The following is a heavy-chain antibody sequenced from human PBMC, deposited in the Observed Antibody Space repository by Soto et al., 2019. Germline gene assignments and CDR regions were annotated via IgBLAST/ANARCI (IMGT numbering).Heavy chain of an antibody. CDR1: GFTFSSYA. J-gene: IGHJ4*02. D-gene: IGHD6-19*01. CDR2: ISYDGSNK. Sequence: QVQLVESGGGVVQPGRSLRLSCAASGFTFSSYAMHWVRQAPGKGLEWVAVISYDGSNKYYADSVKGRFTISRDNSKNTLYLQMNSLRAEDTAVYYCAGGRGWYAVPYFDYWGQGTLVTVFS. V-gene: IGHV3-30-3*01. CDR3: AGGRGWYAVPYFDY.